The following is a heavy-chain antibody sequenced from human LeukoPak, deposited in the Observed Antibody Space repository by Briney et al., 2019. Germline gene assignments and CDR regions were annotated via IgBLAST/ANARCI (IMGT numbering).Heavy chain of an antibody. J-gene: IGHJ1*01. Sequence: SETLFLTCSVSGDSVGRSVSCWDWIRQPPGKGLEWIGTIYYSGRTYYSPSLKGRVTRSVDPSNNQISLNLRSVTDADTAVYYCARRRYYDGSGYLEWGQGTLLSVSS. CDR3: ARRRYYDGSGYLE. CDR1: GDSVGRSVSC. V-gene: IGHV4-39*01. D-gene: IGHD3-22*01. CDR2: IYYSGRT.